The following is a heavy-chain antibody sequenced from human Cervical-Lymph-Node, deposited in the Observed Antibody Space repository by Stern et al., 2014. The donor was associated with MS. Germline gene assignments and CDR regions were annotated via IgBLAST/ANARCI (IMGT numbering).Heavy chain of an antibody. V-gene: IGHV3-7*01. Sequence: EDQLVESGGGLVPPGGSLRLSCAASGFIFSNSWMSWVRQAPGKGLEWVANTKYDGSEKNYVDSVKGRFTISRDNAKNTLYLQMNSLRAEDTAMYYCAREGYCDYWGQGTLVTVSS. CDR1: GFIFSNSW. D-gene: IGHD2-15*01. CDR2: TKYDGSEK. CDR3: AREGYCDY. J-gene: IGHJ4*02.